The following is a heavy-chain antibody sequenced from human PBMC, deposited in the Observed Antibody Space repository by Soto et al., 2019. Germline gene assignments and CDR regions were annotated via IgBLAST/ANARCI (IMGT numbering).Heavy chain of an antibody. D-gene: IGHD3-3*01. Sequence: ASVKGSCKASGYTFTSYYMHWVRQAPGQGLEWMGIINPSGGNTSYAQKFQGRVTMTRDTSTSTVYMELSSLRSEDTAVYYCARGTTIFGPDDAFDIWGQGTMVTVSS. J-gene: IGHJ3*02. V-gene: IGHV1-46*01. CDR1: GYTFTSYY. CDR3: ARGTTIFGPDDAFDI. CDR2: INPSGGNT.